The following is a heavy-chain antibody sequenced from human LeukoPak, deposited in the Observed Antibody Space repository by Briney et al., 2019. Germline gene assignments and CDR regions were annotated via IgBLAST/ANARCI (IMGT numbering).Heavy chain of an antibody. J-gene: IGHJ5*02. Sequence: PGGSLRLSCAASGFTFSNYAMSWVRQAPGKGLEWVAVISYDGSNKYYADSVKGRFTISRDNSKNTLFLQMNSLRTEDTAVYYCARDLDSSSWYILWFDPWGQGTLVTVSS. CDR2: ISYDGSNK. CDR3: ARDLDSSSWYILWFDP. CDR1: GFTFSNYA. D-gene: IGHD6-13*01. V-gene: IGHV3-30-3*01.